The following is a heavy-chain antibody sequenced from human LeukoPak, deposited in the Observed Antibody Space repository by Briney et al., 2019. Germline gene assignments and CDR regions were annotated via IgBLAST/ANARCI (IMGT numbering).Heavy chain of an antibody. V-gene: IGHV3-9*01. CDR1: GFTFSDYA. D-gene: IGHD1-7*01. CDR3: ATGRIPRTANVWFDP. Sequence: GRSLRPSCAASGFTFSDYAMPWVRHAPGKGLEWVSGIYWNDNNMDYADSVKGRFTISRDDAKNSLYLQMNSLRAEDTALYYCATGRIPRTANVWFDPWGQGTLVTVSS. J-gene: IGHJ5*02. CDR2: IYWNDNNM.